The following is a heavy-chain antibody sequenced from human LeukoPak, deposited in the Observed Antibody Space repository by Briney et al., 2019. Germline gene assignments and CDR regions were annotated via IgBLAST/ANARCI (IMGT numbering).Heavy chain of an antibody. J-gene: IGHJ4*02. CDR1: GFTFSSYA. D-gene: IGHD3-9*01. CDR3: ANLLRYQTTIDY. Sequence: GGSLRLSCAASGFTFSSYAMSWVRQAPGKGLEWVSAISGSGGSTYYADSVKGRFTISRDNSKNTLYLQMNSLRAEDTAVYYCANLLRYQTTIDYWGQGTLVTVSS. CDR2: ISGSGGST. V-gene: IGHV3-23*01.